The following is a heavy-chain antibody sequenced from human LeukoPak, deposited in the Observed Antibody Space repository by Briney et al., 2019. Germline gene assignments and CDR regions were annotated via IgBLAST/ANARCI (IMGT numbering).Heavy chain of an antibody. CDR1: GGTFSSFA. J-gene: IGHJ4*02. V-gene: IGHV1-69*06. D-gene: IGHD6-6*01. CDR3: ARDSEGDSSSSWTFDY. CDR2: IIPIFGTA. Sequence: SVEVSCKASGGTFSSFAISWVRQAPGQGVEWMGGIIPIFGTANYAQKFQGRVTITADKSTGTAYMELSSLRSEDTAVYYCARDSEGDSSSSWTFDYWGQGTLVTVSS.